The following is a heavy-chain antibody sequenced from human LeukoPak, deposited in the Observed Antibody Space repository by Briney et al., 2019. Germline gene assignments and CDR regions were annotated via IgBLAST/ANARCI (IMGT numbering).Heavy chain of an antibody. J-gene: IGHJ4*02. CDR2: IIPILGIA. V-gene: IGHV1-69*04. Sequence: SVKVSCKASGGTFSSYAISWVRQAPGQGLEWRGRIIPILGIANYAQKFQGRVTITADKSTSTAYMELSSLRSEETAVYYCAQLVGATGTDYWGQGTLVTVSS. CDR1: GGTFSSYA. CDR3: AQLVGATGTDY. D-gene: IGHD1-26*01.